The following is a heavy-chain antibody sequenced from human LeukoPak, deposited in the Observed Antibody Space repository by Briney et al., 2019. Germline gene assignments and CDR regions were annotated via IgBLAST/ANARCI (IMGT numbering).Heavy chain of an antibody. CDR2: IIPIFGTA. V-gene: IGHV1-69*13. Sequence: SVKVSCKASGGTFSSYAISWVRQAPGQGLEWMGGIIPIFGTANYAQKFQGGVTITADESTSTTYMELSSLRAEDTAVYYCARLCWGNQLAGFDSWGQGTLVTVSS. D-gene: IGHD3-10*02. CDR3: ARLCWGNQLAGFDS. J-gene: IGHJ4*02. CDR1: GGTFSSYA.